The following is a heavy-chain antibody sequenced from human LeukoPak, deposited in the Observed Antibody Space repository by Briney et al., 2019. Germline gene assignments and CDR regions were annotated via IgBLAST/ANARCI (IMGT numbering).Heavy chain of an antibody. CDR3: AKAPYDILTGYSPY. CDR2: ISCDGSNK. D-gene: IGHD3-9*01. Sequence: PGGSLRLSCAASGFTFSSYGMHGVRQAPGKGLEGVAVISCDGSNKYYADSVKGRFTISRDNSKNTLYLQMNSLSAEDTAVYYCAKAPYDILTGYSPYWGQGTLVTVSS. CDR1: GFTFSSYG. V-gene: IGHV3-30*18. J-gene: IGHJ4*02.